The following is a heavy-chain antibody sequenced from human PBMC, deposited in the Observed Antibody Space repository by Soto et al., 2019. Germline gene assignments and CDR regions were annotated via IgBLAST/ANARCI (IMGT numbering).Heavy chain of an antibody. CDR2: ISAYNGNT. Sequence: QVQLVQSGAEVKKPGASVKVSCKASSYTFASYGISWVRQAPGQGLEWMGWISAYNGNTNYAQKLQGRVTMTTDTTASTASMELRSLGTDDTAVYYGASVIAAAAVSDYWGQGTLVTVSS. D-gene: IGHD6-13*01. J-gene: IGHJ4*02. CDR3: ASVIAAAAVSDY. V-gene: IGHV1-18*01. CDR1: SYTFASYG.